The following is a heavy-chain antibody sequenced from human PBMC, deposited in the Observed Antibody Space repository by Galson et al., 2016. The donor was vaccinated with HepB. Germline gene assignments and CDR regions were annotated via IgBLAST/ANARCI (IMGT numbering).Heavy chain of an antibody. D-gene: IGHD1-1*01. CDR3: ARGIRNRDNYLDP. J-gene: IGHJ5*02. V-gene: IGHV1-69*10. Sequence: SVKVSCKASGGTFGSYAFNWVRQAPGQGLEWIGGIIPILGTTDYAQNFQGRVTITADRYTKTAYIELSSLRSEDTALYYCARGIRNRDNYLDPWGQGTLVTVSS. CDR2: IIPILGTT. CDR1: GGTFGSYA.